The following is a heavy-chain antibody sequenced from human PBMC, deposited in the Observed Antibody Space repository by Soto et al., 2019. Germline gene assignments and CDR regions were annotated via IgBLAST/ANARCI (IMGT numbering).Heavy chain of an antibody. J-gene: IGHJ6*02. D-gene: IGHD1-26*01. CDR3: ARQSPSGSYYYYYGMDV. V-gene: IGHV5-10-1*01. Sequence: ESLKVSCKGSGYSFTSYWISWVRQMPGKGLEWMGRIGPSDSYTNYSPSFQGHVTISADKSISTAYLQWSSLKASDTAMYYCARQSPSGSYYYYYGMDVWGQGTTVNVSS. CDR1: GYSFTSYW. CDR2: IGPSDSYT.